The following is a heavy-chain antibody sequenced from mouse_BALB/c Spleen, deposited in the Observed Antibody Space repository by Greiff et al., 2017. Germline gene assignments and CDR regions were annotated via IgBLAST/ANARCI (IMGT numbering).Heavy chain of an antibody. V-gene: IGHV2-9*02. J-gene: IGHJ4*01. CDR2: IWAGGST. CDR3: ARDGGNLDYYAMDY. Sequence: VQLQESGPGLVAPSQSLSITCTVSGFSLTSYGVHWVRQPPGKGLEWLGVIWAGGSTNYNSALMSRLSISKDNSKSQVFLKMNSLQTDDTAMYYCARDGGNLDYYAMDYWGQGTSVTVSS. D-gene: IGHD2-1*01. CDR1: GFSLTSYG.